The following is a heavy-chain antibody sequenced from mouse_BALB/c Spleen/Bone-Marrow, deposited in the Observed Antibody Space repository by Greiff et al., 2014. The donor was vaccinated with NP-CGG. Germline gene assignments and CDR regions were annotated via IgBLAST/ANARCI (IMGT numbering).Heavy chain of an antibody. Sequence: SGAELVRPGASVELSCKASGYTFTSYWINWVKQRPGQGLEWIGNIYPSDSYTNYNQKFKDKATLTVDKSSSTAYMQLSSPTSEDSAVYYCTRREGNYAFAYWGQGTLVTVSA. D-gene: IGHD2-1*01. J-gene: IGHJ3*01. CDR1: GYTFTSYW. V-gene: IGHV1-69*02. CDR3: TRREGNYAFAY. CDR2: IYPSDSYT.